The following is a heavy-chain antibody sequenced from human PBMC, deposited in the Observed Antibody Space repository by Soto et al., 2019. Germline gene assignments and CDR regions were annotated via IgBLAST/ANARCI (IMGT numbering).Heavy chain of an antibody. CDR3: ARDIVVVVAATRYYYGMDV. J-gene: IGHJ6*02. CDR2: IIPIFGTA. V-gene: IGHV1-69*06. D-gene: IGHD2-15*01. CDR1: GGTFSSYA. Sequence: QVQLVQSGAEVKKPGSSVKVSCKASGGTFSSYAISWVQQAPGQGLEWMGGIIPIFGTANYAQKFQGRVTITADKSTSTAYMELSSLRSEDTAVYYCARDIVVVVAATRYYYGMDVWGQGTTVTVSS.